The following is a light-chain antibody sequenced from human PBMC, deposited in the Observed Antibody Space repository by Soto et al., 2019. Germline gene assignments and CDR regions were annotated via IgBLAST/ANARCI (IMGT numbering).Light chain of an antibody. J-gene: IGLJ1*01. Sequence: QSALIQPASVSGSPGQSITISCTGTHSDVGGFDYVSWFQQYPGRAPKLLIFDVRDRPSGVSNRFSGSKSGATASLTISGLQADDEADYYCVSYTSTNTPDVFGTGTKVTVL. CDR1: HSDVGGFDY. CDR3: VSYTSTNTPDV. CDR2: DVR. V-gene: IGLV2-14*03.